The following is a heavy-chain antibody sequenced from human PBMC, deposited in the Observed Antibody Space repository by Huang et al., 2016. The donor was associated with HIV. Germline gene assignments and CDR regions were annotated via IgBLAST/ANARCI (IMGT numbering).Heavy chain of an antibody. CDR1: GGSFSGYY. J-gene: IGHJ6*02. D-gene: IGHD7-27*01. CDR3: ARGESNIGTGLPYYYYGMDV. V-gene: IGHV4-34*01. CDR2: INNSGST. Sequence: QVQLQQWGAGLLKPSETLSLTCAVYGGSFSGYYWSWIRQPPGKGLECIGEINNSGSTNYNPPLKSRVTISVDTSKNQFSLKLSSVTAADTAVYYCARGESNIGTGLPYYYYGMDVWGQGTTVTVSS.